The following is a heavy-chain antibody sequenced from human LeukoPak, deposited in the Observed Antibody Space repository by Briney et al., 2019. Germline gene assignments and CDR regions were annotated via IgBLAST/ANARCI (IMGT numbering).Heavy chain of an antibody. D-gene: IGHD2-21*02. CDR3: ARAYCGGDCYDFDY. CDR2: ISSSCSTI. Sequence: PGGSLRLSCAAYGFTFSSYEMNWVRQAPGKGVERVSYISSSCSTIYYADSVKGRFTISRDNAKNSLYLQMNSLRAEDTAVYYCARAYCGGDCYDFDYWGQGTLVTVSS. CDR1: GFTFSSYE. J-gene: IGHJ4*02. V-gene: IGHV3-48*03.